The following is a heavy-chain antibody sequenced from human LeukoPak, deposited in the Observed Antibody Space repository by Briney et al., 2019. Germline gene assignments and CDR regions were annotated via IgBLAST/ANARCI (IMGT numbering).Heavy chain of an antibody. CDR3: AHDAGPTGNPFFDY. D-gene: IGHD4-11*01. Sequence: GRSLRLSCAASGFTFSSYGMHWVRQAPGKGLEWVAVIWYDGSNKYYADSVKGRFTISRDNSKNTLYLQMNSLTVEDTALYYCAHDAGPTGNPFFDYWGQGTLVTVSS. CDR1: GFTFSSYG. J-gene: IGHJ4*02. CDR2: IWYDGSNK. V-gene: IGHV3-33*01.